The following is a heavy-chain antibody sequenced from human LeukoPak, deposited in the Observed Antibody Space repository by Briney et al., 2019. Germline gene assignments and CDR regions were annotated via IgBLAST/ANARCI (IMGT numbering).Heavy chain of an antibody. J-gene: IGHJ3*01. V-gene: IGHV1-69*13. D-gene: IGHD1-26*01. CDR2: ILPIFGTP. CDR1: GGTFSSYE. CDR3: ARARGSFPDAFDF. Sequence: SVKVSCKVSGGTFSSYEVNWVRQAPGQGPEWMGGILPIFGTPKYNQKLQGRVTIIADESTSSVYMDLTSLVSEDTAVYYCARARGSFPDAFDFWGQGTMVIVSS.